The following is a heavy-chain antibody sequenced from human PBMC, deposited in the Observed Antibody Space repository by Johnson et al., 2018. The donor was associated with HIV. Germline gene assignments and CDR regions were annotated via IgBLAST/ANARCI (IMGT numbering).Heavy chain of an antibody. Sequence: QVQLVESGGGVVQPGRSLRLSCAASGFTFSSCAMHWVRQAPGKGLEWVAVISYDGSKKYYADSVKGRFPISRDNSKNTLYLQMTSLRVEDTALYDCARGIADEYACDVWGQGTMVTVSS. V-gene: IGHV3-30*14. J-gene: IGHJ3*01. CDR2: ISYDGSKK. CDR3: ARGIADEYACDV. CDR1: GFTFSSCA. D-gene: IGHD2-21*01.